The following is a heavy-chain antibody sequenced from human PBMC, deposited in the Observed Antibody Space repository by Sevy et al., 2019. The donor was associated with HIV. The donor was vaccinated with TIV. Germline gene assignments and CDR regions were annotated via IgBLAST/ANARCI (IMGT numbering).Heavy chain of an antibody. J-gene: IGHJ4*02. CDR3: ASCSGGDYYFDY. V-gene: IGHV4-31*03. Sequence: SETLSLTCTVSGGSISSGGYYWSWIRQHPGKGLEWIGYIYYSGSTYYNPSLKSRVTISVDTSKNQFSLKLSSVTAADTAVYYSASCSGGDYYFDYWGQGTLVTVSS. CDR1: GGSISSGGYY. CDR2: IYYSGST. D-gene: IGHD2-15*01.